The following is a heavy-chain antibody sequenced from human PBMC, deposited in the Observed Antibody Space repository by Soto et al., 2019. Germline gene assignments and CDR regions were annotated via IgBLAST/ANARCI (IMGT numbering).Heavy chain of an antibody. D-gene: IGHD4-4*01. Sequence: SETLSLTCAVSGGSIGSGGYSWTWIRQPPGKGLEWIGYIYDSGTTYYNPSLKSRVTISVDRSKNQFSLNLRSVTAADTAVYYCAREYSSTYSRYFDYWGQGTLVTVSS. V-gene: IGHV4-30-2*01. CDR1: GGSIGSGGYS. CDR3: AREYSSTYSRYFDY. J-gene: IGHJ4*02. CDR2: IYDSGTT.